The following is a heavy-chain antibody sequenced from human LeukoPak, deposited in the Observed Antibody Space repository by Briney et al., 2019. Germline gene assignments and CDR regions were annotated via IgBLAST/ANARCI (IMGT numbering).Heavy chain of an antibody. V-gene: IGHV1-8*01. CDR1: GYTFTSYD. Sequence: ASVKVSCKASGYTFTSYDINWVRQATGQGLEWMGWMNPNSGNTGYAQKFQGRVTMTRNTSISTAYMELSSLRSEDTAVYYCARGGTYYDILTGYWFDPWGQRTLVTVSS. CDR3: ARGGTYYDILTGYWFDP. CDR2: MNPNSGNT. D-gene: IGHD3-9*01. J-gene: IGHJ5*02.